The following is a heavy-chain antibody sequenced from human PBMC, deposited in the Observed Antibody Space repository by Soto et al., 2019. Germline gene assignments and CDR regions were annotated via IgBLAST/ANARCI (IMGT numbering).Heavy chain of an antibody. CDR2: IYWDDDK. V-gene: IGHV2-5*02. CDR3: AHRPYGDYPIDD. Sequence: QITLKESGPTLVKPTQTLTLTCTFSGFSLNTSGVGVGWIRQPPGKALEWLALIYWDDDKRYSPSLKSRLTITKDTSKNQAVPTTTNMDPVDPGTYYCAHRPYGDYPIDDRGQGTLVTVSS. CDR1: GFSLNTSGVG. J-gene: IGHJ4*02. D-gene: IGHD4-17*01.